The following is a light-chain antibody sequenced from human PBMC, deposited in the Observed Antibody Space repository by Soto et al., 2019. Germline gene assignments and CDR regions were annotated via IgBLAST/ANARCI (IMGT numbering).Light chain of an antibody. V-gene: IGKV1-6*01. CDR1: QDIRND. Sequence: AIQMTQSPSSLSASVGGRVTITCPSSQDIRNDLAWYQQKPGKAPNLLIFAAVNLQSGVPSRFRGGGSGTDFTLTINSLHPEDFATYYCLQVYNFPRTFGQGTKVDIK. J-gene: IGKJ1*01. CDR3: LQVYNFPRT. CDR2: AAV.